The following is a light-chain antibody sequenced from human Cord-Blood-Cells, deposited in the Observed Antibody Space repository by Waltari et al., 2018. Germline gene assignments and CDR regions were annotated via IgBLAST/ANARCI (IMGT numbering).Light chain of an antibody. V-gene: IGKV1-39*01. CDR3: QQSYRTPWT. Sequence: DIQMTQSPSSLSASVGDSITITCRASQSISSYLNWYQQKPGKDPKLLIYAASRLQSGVPSRFSGSGSETDFTLTISSLQPEDFATYDCQQSYRTPWTFGQGTKVEIK. CDR2: AAS. J-gene: IGKJ1*01. CDR1: QSISSY.